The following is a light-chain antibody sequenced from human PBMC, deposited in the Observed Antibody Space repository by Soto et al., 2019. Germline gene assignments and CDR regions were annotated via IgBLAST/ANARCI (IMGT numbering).Light chain of an antibody. J-gene: IGKJ1*01. CDR3: QHYNNWPPWT. V-gene: IGKV3-20*01. Sequence: EIVLTQSPGTLSLSPGERATLSCRASQSITNNYLAWYQQKPGRALRLLIYGASSRATGIPDRFSGSGSGTDFTLTISRLEPEDFAIYYCQHYNNWPPWTFGQGTKVEIK. CDR2: GAS. CDR1: QSITNNY.